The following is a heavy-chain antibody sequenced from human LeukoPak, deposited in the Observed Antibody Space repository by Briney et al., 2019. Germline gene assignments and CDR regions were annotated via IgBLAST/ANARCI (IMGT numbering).Heavy chain of an antibody. V-gene: IGHV3-48*03. CDR3: ARGAYGSGSYGDNWFDP. CDR2: ISSSGSTI. CDR1: GFTFRSYE. D-gene: IGHD3-10*01. J-gene: IGHJ5*02. Sequence: GGSLRLSCVASGFTFRSYEMNWVRQAPGKGLEWVSYISSSGSTIYYADSVKGRFTISRDNAKNSLYLQMNSLRAEDTAVYYCARGAYGSGSYGDNWFDPWGQGTLVTVSS.